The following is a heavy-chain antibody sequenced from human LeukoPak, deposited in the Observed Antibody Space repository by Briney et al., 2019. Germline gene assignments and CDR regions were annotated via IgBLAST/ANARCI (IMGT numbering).Heavy chain of an antibody. J-gene: IGHJ6*04. V-gene: IGHV4-4*07. CDR3: ASARTTAFMDV. D-gene: IGHD2-2*01. CDR2: IYTSGST. CDR1: ARSISSYY. Sequence: PSETLSLTCKPGARSISSYYWSWIRQPAGKGLEWIGRIYTSGSTNYNPSLKSRVTMSVDTSKNQFSLKLSSVTAADTAVYYCASARTTAFMDVWGKGTTVTVSS.